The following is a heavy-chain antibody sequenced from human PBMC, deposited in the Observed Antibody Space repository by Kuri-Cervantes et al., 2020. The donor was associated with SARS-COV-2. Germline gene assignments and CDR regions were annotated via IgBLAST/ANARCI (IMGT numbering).Heavy chain of an antibody. CDR2: ISGSGGST. Sequence: GGSLRLSCASPGFTFSSYAMSWVRQAPGKGLEWVSAISGSGGSTYYADSVKGRFTISRDNSKNTLYLQMNSLRAEDTAVYYCAEGHQYYYDSSGYYYFGYWGQGTLVTVSS. J-gene: IGHJ4*02. CDR1: GFTFSSYA. V-gene: IGHV3-23*01. CDR3: AEGHQYYYDSSGYYYFGY. D-gene: IGHD3-22*01.